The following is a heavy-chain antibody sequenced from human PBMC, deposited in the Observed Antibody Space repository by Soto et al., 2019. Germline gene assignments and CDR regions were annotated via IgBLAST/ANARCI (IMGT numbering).Heavy chain of an antibody. V-gene: IGHV3-53*01. J-gene: IGHJ6*02. CDR2: IYSGTNT. Sequence: GGTLRLTCAASGISISGSYMSWVRQAPGKGLEWVPLIYSGTNTYYEASVKGRFTISRDNSKNTLYLQMNRLRAEDTAVYYCARSSDLLHAYFGMDVWGQGTTVTVSS. CDR1: GISISGSY. CDR3: ARSSDLLHAYFGMDV. D-gene: IGHD3-3*01.